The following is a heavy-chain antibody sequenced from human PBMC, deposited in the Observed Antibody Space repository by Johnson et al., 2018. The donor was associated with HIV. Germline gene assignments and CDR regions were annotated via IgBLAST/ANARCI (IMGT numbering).Heavy chain of an antibody. D-gene: IGHD6-19*01. V-gene: IGHV3-7*01. J-gene: IGHJ3*02. CDR2: IKQDGSEK. CDR1: AFSFSNYA. Sequence: EVQLVESGGGVVQPGRSLRLSCAASAFSFSNYAMHWVRQAPGKGLEWVANIKQDGSEKYYVDSVKGRFTISRDNAKNSLYLQMNSLRAEDTAVYYCARDFGYSSGWYRDDAFDIWGQGTMVTVSS. CDR3: ARDFGYSSGWYRDDAFDI.